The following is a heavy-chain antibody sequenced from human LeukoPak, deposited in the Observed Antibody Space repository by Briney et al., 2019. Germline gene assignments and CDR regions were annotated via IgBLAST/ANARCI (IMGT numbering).Heavy chain of an antibody. CDR2: ITTDGSGT. D-gene: IGHD1-26*01. CDR1: GFTFGRYW. CDR3: ARGAIAGANFDY. Sequence: PGGSLRLSCADSGFTFGRYWMHWVRQAPGKGLAWVSHITTDGSGTSYADSVKGRFTISRDNAKNTLYLQLNSLRAEDTAVYYCARGAIAGANFDYWGQGTLVAVSS. V-gene: IGHV3-74*01. J-gene: IGHJ4*02.